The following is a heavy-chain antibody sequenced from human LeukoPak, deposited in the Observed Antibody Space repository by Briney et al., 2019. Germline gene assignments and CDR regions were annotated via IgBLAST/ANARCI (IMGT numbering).Heavy chain of an antibody. CDR1: GFTFSSYS. CDR3: ARDLRAYCGGDCPFDY. D-gene: IGHD2-21*01. J-gene: IGHJ4*02. V-gene: IGHV3-21*01. Sequence: GGSLRLSCAASGFTFSSYSMNWVRQAPGKGLEGVSSISSSSSYIYYADSVKGRFTISRDNAKNSLYLQMNSRRAEDTAVYYCARDLRAYCGGDCPFDYWGQGTLVTVSS. CDR2: ISSSSSYI.